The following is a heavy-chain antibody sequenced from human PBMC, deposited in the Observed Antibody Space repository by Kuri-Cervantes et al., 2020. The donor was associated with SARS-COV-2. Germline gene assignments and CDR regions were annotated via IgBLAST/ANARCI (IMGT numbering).Heavy chain of an antibody. CDR1: GFTFSNYA. Sequence: GESLKISCAASGFTFSNYAMYWVRQAPGKGLEYVSAISSNGDSTYYADSVKGRFTISRGNSKNTLYLQMNSLRAEDTAVYYCAREALRGSGSYYNDPGAFDIWGQGTMVTVSS. D-gene: IGHD3-10*01. CDR2: ISSNGDST. CDR3: AREALRGSGSYYNDPGAFDI. V-gene: IGHV3-64*04. J-gene: IGHJ3*02.